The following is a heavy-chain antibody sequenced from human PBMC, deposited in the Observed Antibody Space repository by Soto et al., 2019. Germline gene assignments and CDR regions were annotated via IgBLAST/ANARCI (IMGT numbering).Heavy chain of an antibody. CDR2: MNPNSGNT. Sequence: ASVKVSCKASGYTFTSYDVKWVRQATGQGLEWMGWMNPNSGNTGYAQKFQGRVTMTRNTPISTAYMELSSLRSQDTAVYYCARGWNNWNDGWFDPWGQGTLVTVSS. V-gene: IGHV1-8*01. D-gene: IGHD1-20*01. CDR3: ARGWNNWNDGWFDP. CDR1: GYTFTSYD. J-gene: IGHJ5*02.